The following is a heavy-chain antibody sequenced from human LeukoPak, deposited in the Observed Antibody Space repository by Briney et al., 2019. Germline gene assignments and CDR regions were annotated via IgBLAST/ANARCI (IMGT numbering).Heavy chain of an antibody. CDR3: AKDLQWERLYYFDY. V-gene: IGHV3-73*01. CDR1: GFTFSGSA. CDR2: IRSKANSYAT. J-gene: IGHJ4*02. D-gene: IGHD1-26*01. Sequence: GGSLRLSCAASGFTFSGSAMHWVRQASGKGLEWVGRIRSKANSYATAYAASVKGRFTISRDNSKNTLYLQMNSLRAEDTAVYYCAKDLQWERLYYFDYWGQGTLVTVSS.